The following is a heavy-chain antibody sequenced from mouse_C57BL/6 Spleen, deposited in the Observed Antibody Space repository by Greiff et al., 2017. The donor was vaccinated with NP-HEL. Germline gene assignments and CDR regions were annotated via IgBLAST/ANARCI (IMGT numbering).Heavy chain of an antibody. CDR3: ARQDGSSSYAMDY. CDR1: GFTFSSYG. V-gene: IGHV5-6*02. CDR2: ISSGGSYT. D-gene: IGHD1-1*01. Sequence: DVKLVESGGDLVKPGGSLKLSCAASGFTFSSYGMSWVRQTPDKRLEWVATISSGGSYTYYPDSVKGRFTISRDNAKNTLYLQMSSLKSEVTAMYYCARQDGSSSYAMDYWGQGTSVTVSS. J-gene: IGHJ4*01.